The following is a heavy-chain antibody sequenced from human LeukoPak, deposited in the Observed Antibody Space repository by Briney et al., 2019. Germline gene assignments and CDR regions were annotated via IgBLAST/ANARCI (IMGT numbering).Heavy chain of an antibody. J-gene: IGHJ4*02. Sequence: ASVKVSCKASGYTFTDYYMHWVRQAPGQGLEWMGWINPNSGGTKYAREFQGRVTMTSDTSISTAYMEMGRVRSDDTAVYYCARDEGTSLNHFDYWGQGTLVTVSS. CDR3: ARDEGTSLNHFDY. CDR2: INPNSGGT. V-gene: IGHV1-2*02. D-gene: IGHD3-10*01. CDR1: GYTFTDYY.